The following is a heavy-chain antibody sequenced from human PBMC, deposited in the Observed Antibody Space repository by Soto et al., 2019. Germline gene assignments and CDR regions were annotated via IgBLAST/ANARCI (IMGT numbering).Heavy chain of an antibody. CDR3: ARVHTVTTYFDV. J-gene: IGHJ2*01. CDR2: MNPKSGNT. V-gene: IGHV1-8*01. Sequence: QVQLVQSGAEVKNPGASVRVSCQASGYPFSYYDINWVRQAPGQGLEWMGWMNPKSGNTGSAQRFQGRLTMTSNTSINTAYMDLTSLTSEDGAVYYWARVHTVTTYFDVWGRGTPVTVSS. D-gene: IGHD4-17*01. CDR1: GYPFSYYD.